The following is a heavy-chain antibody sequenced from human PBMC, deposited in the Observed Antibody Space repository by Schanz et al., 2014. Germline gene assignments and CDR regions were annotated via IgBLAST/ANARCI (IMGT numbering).Heavy chain of an antibody. V-gene: IGHV4-38-2*02. Sequence: QVQLQESGPGLVKPSETLSLTCTVSGYSISSGYYWGWIRQPPGKGLEWIGSVYHSGSTYYNPSLKSRVTVSVDTSKNQFSLKLTSLTAADTAVYYCAGGRAGSNSDLFDYWGQGTLVTVSS. J-gene: IGHJ4*02. D-gene: IGHD6-13*01. CDR3: AGGRAGSNSDLFDY. CDR1: GYSISSGYY. CDR2: VYHSGST.